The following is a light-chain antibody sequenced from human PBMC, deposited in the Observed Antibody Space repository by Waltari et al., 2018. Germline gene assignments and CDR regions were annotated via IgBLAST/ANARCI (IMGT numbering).Light chain of an antibody. CDR2: GAS. V-gene: IGKV1-39*01. CDR1: QNVDRY. CDR3: QQTSSTPFT. J-gene: IGKJ4*01. Sequence: TQMTQSPSSLSASVGDRGSITCRASQNVDRYLHWYQQKPGTAPRLLVSGASSLQSGVPSRFSGGGSGTDFTLTISGLEPEDFASYYCQQTSSTPFTFGGGTNVEIK.